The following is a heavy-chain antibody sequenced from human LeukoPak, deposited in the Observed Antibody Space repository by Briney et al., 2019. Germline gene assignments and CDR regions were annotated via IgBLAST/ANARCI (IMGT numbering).Heavy chain of an antibody. J-gene: IGHJ6*02. CDR3: AREMYYDRQYYYYGMDV. CDR2: IYYSGST. D-gene: IGHD3-22*01. Sequence: SETLSLTCTVSGGSVSSGSYYWSWIRQPPGKGLEWIGYIYYSGSTNYNPSLKSRVTISVDTSKNQFSLKLSSVTAADTAVYYCAREMYYDRQYYYYGMDVWGQGTTVTVSS. CDR1: GGSVSSGSYY. V-gene: IGHV4-61*01.